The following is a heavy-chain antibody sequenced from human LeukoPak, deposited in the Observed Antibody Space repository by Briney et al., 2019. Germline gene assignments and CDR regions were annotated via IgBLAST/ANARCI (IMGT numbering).Heavy chain of an antibody. CDR2: IYFSGST. Sequence: SETLSLTSAVSVGSATSTTNCWGWVRQPPGKGLEWIGSIYFSGSTYYNPSLKSQVTISADTSKNQFSLKLSSVTAADTAIYYCARRDVLVSASFDYWGQGTRVSVSS. J-gene: IGHJ4*02. V-gene: IGHV4-39*01. CDR3: ARRDVLVSASFDY. D-gene: IGHD2-8*02. CDR1: VGSATSTTNC.